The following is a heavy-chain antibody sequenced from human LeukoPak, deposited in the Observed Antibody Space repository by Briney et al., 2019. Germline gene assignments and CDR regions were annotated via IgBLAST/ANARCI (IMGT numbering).Heavy chain of an antibody. CDR3: VRGGLKHPFDY. J-gene: IGHJ4*02. V-gene: IGHV3-33*01. CDR1: GFTFSDYA. Sequence: GGSLRLSCAASGFTFSDYAMHWVRQAPGRGLEWVALVWNDGSYKYYADSVKGRFTASRDNSENTLSLQMNSLRGEDTAAYYCVRGGLKHPFDYWGQGTLVTVSS. CDR2: VWNDGSYK. D-gene: IGHD2-21*01.